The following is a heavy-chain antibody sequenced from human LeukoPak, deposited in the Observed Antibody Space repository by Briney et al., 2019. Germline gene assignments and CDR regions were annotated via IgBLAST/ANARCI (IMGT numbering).Heavy chain of an antibody. V-gene: IGHV3-66*01. CDR2: IYSGGST. Sequence: PGGSLRLSCAASGFIVSSNYMSWVRQAPGKGLQWVSIIYSGGSTSYADSVNDRFTISRDNFKNTVYLQMNSLRAEDTAVYYCARGSFDYWGQGTLVTVSS. CDR1: GFIVSSNY. CDR3: ARGSFDY. J-gene: IGHJ4*02.